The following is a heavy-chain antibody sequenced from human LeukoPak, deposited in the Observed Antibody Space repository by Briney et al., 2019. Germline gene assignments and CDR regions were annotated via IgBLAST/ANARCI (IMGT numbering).Heavy chain of an antibody. CDR3: AREGLLSYYGSGIDY. J-gene: IGHJ4*02. CDR1: GFSFLNYG. V-gene: IGHV3-23*01. D-gene: IGHD3-10*01. Sequence: GGSLRLSCVDSGFSFLNYGMSWVRQAPGKGLEWVSAISDNGGATYYADSVQGRFIISRDNSQSTLNLQMNSLRAEDTAIYYCAREGLLSYYGSGIDYWGQGTLVTVSS. CDR2: ISDNGGAT.